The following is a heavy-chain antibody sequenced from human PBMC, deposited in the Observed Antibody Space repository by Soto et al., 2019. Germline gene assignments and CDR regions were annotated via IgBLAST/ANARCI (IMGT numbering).Heavy chain of an antibody. CDR3: ARNRYGGYDFDS. V-gene: IGHV4-4*02. J-gene: IGHJ4*02. CDR1: NGSMTSSLW. D-gene: IGHD5-12*01. CDR2: VAQSGYT. Sequence: QLQLQESGPGLVKPSGTLSLTCTVSNGSMTSSLWWSWVRQSPGKGLEWIGEVAQSGYTSYNPSLKSRLTISQDRSRNQFSLRPTSVTAADTAVYYCARNRYGGYDFDSWGQGTLVTVSS.